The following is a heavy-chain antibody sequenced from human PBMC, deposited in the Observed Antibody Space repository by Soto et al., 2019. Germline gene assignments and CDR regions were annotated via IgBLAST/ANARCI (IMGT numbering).Heavy chain of an antibody. CDR1: GFTFSSYW. V-gene: IGHV3-7*04. D-gene: IGHD3-22*01. CDR3: ARFYYDSSGYLPSPYYYYYGMDV. J-gene: IGHJ6*02. Sequence: PGGSLRLSWAASGFTFSSYWMRWVRQAPGKGLEWVANIKQDGSEKYYVDSVKGRFTISRDNAKNSLYLQMNSLRAEDTAVYYCARFYYDSSGYLPSPYYYYYGMDVWGQGTTVTVSS. CDR2: IKQDGSEK.